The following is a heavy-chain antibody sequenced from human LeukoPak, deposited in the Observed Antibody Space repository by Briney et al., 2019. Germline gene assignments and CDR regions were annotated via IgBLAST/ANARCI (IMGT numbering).Heavy chain of an antibody. CDR3: ARAGRPMIGGVTPLEHFDS. CDR1: GYTFTSYY. V-gene: IGHV1-3*01. Sequence: GASVKVSCKASGYTFTSYYIHWVRQAPGQGLEWMGWINAGVGNTKYSEKFQDRVTVTRDTPATTAYMELSSLRAEDTAVYYCARAGRPMIGGVTPLEHFDSWGQGTLVTVSS. J-gene: IGHJ4*02. D-gene: IGHD3-10*01. CDR2: INAGVGNT.